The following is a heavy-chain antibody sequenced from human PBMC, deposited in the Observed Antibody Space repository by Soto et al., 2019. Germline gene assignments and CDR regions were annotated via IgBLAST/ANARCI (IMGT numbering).Heavy chain of an antibody. CDR1: GYIVTSHD. Sequence: QVQLVQSGAEVKKPGASVKVSCKASGYIVTSHDINWVRHVPGQGFEWMGWMSPFSGNTGSAQKFQGRVSLTRNTSINTSYMELSSLTSDDTAVYYCARGLCTGGTCYGLTVDFWGQGTTVTVSS. J-gene: IGHJ3*01. CDR3: ARGLCTGGTCYGLTVDF. D-gene: IGHD2-15*01. V-gene: IGHV1-8*01. CDR2: MSPFSGNT.